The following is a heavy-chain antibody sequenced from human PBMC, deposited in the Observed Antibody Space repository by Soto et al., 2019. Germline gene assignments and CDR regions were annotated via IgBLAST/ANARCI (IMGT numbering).Heavy chain of an antibody. CDR2: ISGSGGNT. Sequence: EVQLLESGGGLVQPGGSLRLSCAASGFTFSSYVMSWVRQAPGKGLEWVSAISGSGGNTYYADSVKGRFTISRDNSKNTRFLQMNSLRAEDTALYFCSKEMGDYYDSNGSWFDPWGQGTLVTVSS. V-gene: IGHV3-23*01. CDR3: SKEMGDYYDSNGSWFDP. CDR1: GFTFSSYV. D-gene: IGHD3-22*01. J-gene: IGHJ5*02.